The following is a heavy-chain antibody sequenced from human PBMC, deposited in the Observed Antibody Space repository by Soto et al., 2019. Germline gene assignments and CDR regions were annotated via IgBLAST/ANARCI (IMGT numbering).Heavy chain of an antibody. V-gene: IGHV3-74*01. D-gene: IGHD2-15*01. Sequence: GGSLRLSCAASGFTFSSYWMHWVRQAPGKGLVWVSRINSDGSSTSYADSVKGRFTISGDNAKNTLYLQMNSLRAEDTAVYYCARSRVVVAATPALAIWGQGTMVTVSS. CDR2: INSDGSST. CDR3: ARSRVVVAATPALAI. CDR1: GFTFSSYW. J-gene: IGHJ3*02.